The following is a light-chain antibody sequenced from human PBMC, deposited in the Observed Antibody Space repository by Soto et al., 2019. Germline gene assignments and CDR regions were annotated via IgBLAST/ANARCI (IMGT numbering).Light chain of an antibody. CDR2: GAS. V-gene: IGKV3-15*01. CDR1: QSVGSN. CDR3: QQYSNWPLLS. J-gene: IGKJ4*01. Sequence: ELTQSPATLSVSPGAGATLSCRASQSVGSNLAWYQQKPGQTPRVLIYGASTRAIGIPARFSGSGFGTEFTLTISSLQSEDFVVYYCQQYSNWPLLSFGGGTKVDIK.